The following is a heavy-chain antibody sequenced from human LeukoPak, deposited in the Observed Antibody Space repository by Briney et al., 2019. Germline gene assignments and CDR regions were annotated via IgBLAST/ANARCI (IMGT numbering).Heavy chain of an antibody. CDR2: ISNEGSST. J-gene: IGHJ3*02. V-gene: IGHV3-74*01. Sequence: PGGSLRLSCAASGFIFSSSWMHWVRQAPGKGLVWVSGISNEGSSTRYADSVKGRITISRDNAKKRLYLQMNSLRAEDTAVYYCARTSSGYSSDVSDIWGQGTMVAVSS. CDR1: GFIFSSSW. D-gene: IGHD3-22*01. CDR3: ARTSSGYSSDVSDI.